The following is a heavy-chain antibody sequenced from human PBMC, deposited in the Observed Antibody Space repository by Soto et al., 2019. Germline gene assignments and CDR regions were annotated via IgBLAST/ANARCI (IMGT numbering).Heavy chain of an antibody. J-gene: IGHJ6*02. CDR2: ISISSSYI. CDR1: GFTFRSYS. V-gene: IGHV3-21*01. CDR3: ARGQTYVGCMDV. D-gene: IGHD3-16*01. Sequence: EVQLVESGGGLVKPGGSLRLSCAASGFTFRSYSMNLVREAPGKGLEWVSSISISSSYIYYADSVKGRFTISRDNAKNSLSLHRNSLRASDTDVYYWARGQTYVGCMDVSGQGSTVTVS.